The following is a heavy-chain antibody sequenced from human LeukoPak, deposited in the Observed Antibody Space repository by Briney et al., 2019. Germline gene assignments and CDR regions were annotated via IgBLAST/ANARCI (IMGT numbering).Heavy chain of an antibody. CDR3: ATSKDYYDSNRFDP. CDR2: FDPEDGET. D-gene: IGHD3-22*01. Sequence: ASVKVSCKVSGYTLTELSMHWVRQAPGKGLEWMGGFDPEDGETIYAQKFQGRVTMTEDTSTDTAYMELSSLRSKDTAVYYCATSKDYYDSNRFDPWGQGTLVTVSS. CDR1: GYTLTELS. J-gene: IGHJ5*02. V-gene: IGHV1-24*01.